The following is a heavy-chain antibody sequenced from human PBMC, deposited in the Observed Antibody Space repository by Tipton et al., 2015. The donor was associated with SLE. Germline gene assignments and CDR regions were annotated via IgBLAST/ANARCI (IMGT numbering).Heavy chain of an antibody. V-gene: IGHV4-59*08. CDR3: ARHKLGFSWSYFDS. CDR1: GFTFSSYS. CDR2: ISFSGLT. J-gene: IGHJ4*02. Sequence: LRLSCAASGFTFSSYSMNWVRQAPGKGLEWIGYISFSGLTNYNPSVRSRVSTSMDTSKNQFSLQMSSVTAADTALYYCARHKLGFSWSYFDSWGQGTLVTVSS. D-gene: IGHD3-3*01.